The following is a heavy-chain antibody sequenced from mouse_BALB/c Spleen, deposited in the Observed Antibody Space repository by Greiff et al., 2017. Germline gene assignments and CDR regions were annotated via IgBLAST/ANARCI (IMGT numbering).Heavy chain of an antibody. CDR2: IWGDGST. D-gene: IGHD2-3*01. J-gene: IGHJ3*01. CDR1: GFSLTGYG. Sequence: VKVVESGPGLVAPSQSLSITCTVSGFSLTGYGVNWVRQPPGKGLEWLGMIWGDGSTDYNSALKSRLSISKDNSKSQVFLKMNSLQTDDTARYYCARGIYDGYYGFADWGQGTLVTVSA. CDR3: ARGIYDGYYGFAD. V-gene: IGHV2-6-7*01.